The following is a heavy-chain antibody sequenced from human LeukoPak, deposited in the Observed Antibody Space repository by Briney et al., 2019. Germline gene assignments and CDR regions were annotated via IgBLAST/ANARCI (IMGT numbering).Heavy chain of an antibody. CDR3: ARDVKSYSSGASYFDY. V-gene: IGHV3-48*01. Sequence: GGSLRLSCAASGFTFSTYSMNWVRQAPGKGLEWVSYITSSSSTMFYADSVKGRFTISRDNAKNSLYLQMNSLRAEDTAVYYCARDVKSYSSGASYFDYWGQGTLVTVSS. J-gene: IGHJ4*02. CDR1: GFTFSTYS. D-gene: IGHD6-19*01. CDR2: ITSSSSTM.